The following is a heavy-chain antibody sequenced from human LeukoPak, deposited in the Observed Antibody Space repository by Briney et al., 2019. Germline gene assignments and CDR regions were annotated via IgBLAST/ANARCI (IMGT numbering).Heavy chain of an antibody. CDR1: GGSISRYY. J-gene: IGHJ5*02. V-gene: IGHV4-59*01. CDR3: AREEAANNWFDP. Sequence: PSETLSLTCTVSGGSISRYYWSWVRHPPRRGLGWMEYIYYRGSTNHNPHLKSRVTISVDTSENQFSLELSSVSAADTAVFYCAREEAANNWFDPWGQGTLVTVSS. CDR2: IYYRGST.